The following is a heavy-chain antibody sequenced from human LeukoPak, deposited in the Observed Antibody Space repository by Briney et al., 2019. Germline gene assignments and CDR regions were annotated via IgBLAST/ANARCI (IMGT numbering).Heavy chain of an antibody. J-gene: IGHJ6*03. Sequence: ASVKVSCKASGGTFSSYAISWVRQAPGQGLEWMGGISPIFGTANYAQKFQGRVTITTDTSTSTAYMELRSLRSEDTAVYYCAKSHSHVYYYSFMDVWGKGTTVTVPS. CDR3: AKSHSHVYYYSFMDV. CDR2: ISPIFGTA. V-gene: IGHV1-69*05. CDR1: GGTFSSYA. D-gene: IGHD2-15*01.